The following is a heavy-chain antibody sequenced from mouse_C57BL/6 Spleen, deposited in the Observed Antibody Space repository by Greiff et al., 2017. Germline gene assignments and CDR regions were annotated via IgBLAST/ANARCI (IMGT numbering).Heavy chain of an antibody. CDR1: GYTFTNYW. D-gene: IGHD1-1*01. V-gene: IGHV1-63*01. J-gene: IGHJ3*01. CDR3: ARRGDYYGSSYGFAD. CDR2: IYPGGGYT. Sequence: VQRVESGAELVRPGTSVKMSCKASGYTFTNYWIGWAKQRPGHGLEWIGDIYPGGGYTNYTEKFKGKATLTADTSSSTAYMQLSSLTSEDSDIYDYARRGDYYGSSYGFADWGQGTLVTVSA.